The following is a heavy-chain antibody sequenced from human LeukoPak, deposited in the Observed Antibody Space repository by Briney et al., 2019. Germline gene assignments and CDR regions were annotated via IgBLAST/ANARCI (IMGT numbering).Heavy chain of an antibody. D-gene: IGHD1-1*01. CDR2: ISYDGSNK. J-gene: IGHJ4*02. V-gene: IGHV3-30*04. CDR1: GFTFSSYA. CDR3: ARDQTQLGPTTVDH. Sequence: GRSLRLSCAASGFTFSSYAMHWVRQAPGKGLEWVAVISYDGSNKYYADSVKGRFTISRDNSKNTLYLQMNSLRAEDTAVYYCARDQTQLGPTTVDHWGQGIQVTVSS.